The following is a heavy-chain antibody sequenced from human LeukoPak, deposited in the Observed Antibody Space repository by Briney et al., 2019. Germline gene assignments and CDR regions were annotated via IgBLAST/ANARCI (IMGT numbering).Heavy chain of an antibody. J-gene: IGHJ6*02. CDR3: ARDLAALPNYYYYGMDV. Sequence: ASVKVSCKASGYTFTSYGISWVRQAPGQGLEWMGWISAYNGNTNYAQKLHGRVTMTTDTSTSTAYMELRSLRSDDTAVYYCARDLAALPNYYYYGMDVWGQGTTVTVSS. CDR1: GYTFTSYG. V-gene: IGHV1-18*01. D-gene: IGHD6-6*01. CDR2: ISAYNGNT.